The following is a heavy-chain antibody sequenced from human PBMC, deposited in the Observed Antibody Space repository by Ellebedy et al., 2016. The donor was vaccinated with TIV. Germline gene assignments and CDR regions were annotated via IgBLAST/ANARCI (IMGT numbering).Heavy chain of an antibody. Sequence: PGGSLRLSCAASGFSFSSYWMSWVRQAPGKGLEWVANIKQDGSEKYYVGSVKGRFTISRDNAKNSLYLQMNSLRTEDTAVYYCARDSPRGFLGAFDMWGQGTMVTVSS. CDR1: GFSFSSYW. CDR2: IKQDGSEK. V-gene: IGHV3-7*01. J-gene: IGHJ3*02. CDR3: ARDSPRGFLGAFDM. D-gene: IGHD1-26*01.